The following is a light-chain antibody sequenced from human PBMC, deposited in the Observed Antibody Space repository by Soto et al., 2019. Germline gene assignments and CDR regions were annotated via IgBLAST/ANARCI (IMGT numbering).Light chain of an antibody. CDR3: QQYGSSPWT. CDR1: QTIRSNY. CDR2: GAS. V-gene: IGKV3-20*01. Sequence: ETVLTQSPGTLSLSPGERATLSCRASQTIRSNYLAWYRQTPGQAPRLLIYGASNRATGIADRFSGSGSGTDVTLIVSRLEPADFALYYCQQYGSSPWTFGQGTKVGIK. J-gene: IGKJ1*01.